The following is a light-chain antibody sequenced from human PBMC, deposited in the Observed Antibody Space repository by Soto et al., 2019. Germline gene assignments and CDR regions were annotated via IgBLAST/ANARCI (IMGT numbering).Light chain of an antibody. V-gene: IGLV2-23*01. Sequence: QSALTQPASVSGSPGQSLTISCTGSSTDVGNSKFVSWYQLHPGQAPKLMIYEGTKRPSGTFNRFSGSYSGNTASLTISGLQTEDEADYYCCSHAGTYTLVFGGGTKVTVL. CDR3: CSHAGTYTLV. CDR1: STDVGNSKF. J-gene: IGLJ3*02. CDR2: EGT.